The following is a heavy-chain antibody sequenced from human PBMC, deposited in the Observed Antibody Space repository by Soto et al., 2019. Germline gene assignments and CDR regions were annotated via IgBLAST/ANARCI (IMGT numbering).Heavy chain of an antibody. Sequence: PSETLSLTCAVSGGPFSGVYWSWIRQPPGKGLEWIGGVNHRGSANYNPSLESRVTMSVDMSKNQFSLKLTSLTAADSAVYYCARXAFCGSGTCRVGHWFDPWGQGTLVTVSS. CDR3: ARXAFCGSGTCRVGHWFDP. J-gene: IGHJ5*02. CDR1: GGPFSGVY. V-gene: IGHV4-34*01. CDR2: VNHRGSA. D-gene: IGHD2-21*01.